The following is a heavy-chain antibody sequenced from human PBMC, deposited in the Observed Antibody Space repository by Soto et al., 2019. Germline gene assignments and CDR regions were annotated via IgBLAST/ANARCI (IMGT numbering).Heavy chain of an antibody. CDR2: IYYSGST. V-gene: IGHV4-31*03. J-gene: IGHJ4*02. CDR1: GGSISSGGYY. Sequence: QVQLQESGPGLVKPSQTLSLTCTVSGGSISSGGYYWSWIRQHPGKGLEWIGYIYYSGSTYYNPSLNIRATISVDTSKTQFSLKLSSVTAADTAVYYCAPSGYIYGPNPLLYWGQGTLVTVSS. D-gene: IGHD5-18*01. CDR3: APSGYIYGPNPLLY.